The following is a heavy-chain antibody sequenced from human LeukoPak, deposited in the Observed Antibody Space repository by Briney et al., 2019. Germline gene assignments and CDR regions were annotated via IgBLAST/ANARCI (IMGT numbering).Heavy chain of an antibody. CDR1: GGSISSGGYY. CDR3: ARGDPFRY. J-gene: IGHJ4*02. CDR2: LFYSGGT. Sequence: SETLSLTCTVSGGSISSGGYYWSWIRQHPGKGLEWIGHLFYSGGTYYNPSLKSRVTISVDTSQNQLSLRLNSVTAADTAVYCCARGDPFRYWGQGTPVTVSS. V-gene: IGHV4-31*03.